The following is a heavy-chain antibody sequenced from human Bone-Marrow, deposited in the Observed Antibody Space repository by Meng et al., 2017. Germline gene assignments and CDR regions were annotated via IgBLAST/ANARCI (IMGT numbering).Heavy chain of an antibody. V-gene: IGHV1-69*13. J-gene: IGHJ4*02. D-gene: IGHD3-10*01. CDR2: IPPFFGTP. CDR1: GGTYNTYA. CDR3: AMSSTSENYYNVGPARY. Sequence: SVKVPCKASGGTYNTYAFNWVRQAPGQGLEWVGGIPPFFGTPNYAQNFQGRVTITADESTTTGHLELRGLSSEDTAIYYCAMSSTSENYYNVGPARYWGQGTLVTVSS.